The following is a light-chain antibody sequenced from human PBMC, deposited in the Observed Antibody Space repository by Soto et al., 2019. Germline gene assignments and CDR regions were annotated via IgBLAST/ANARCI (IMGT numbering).Light chain of an antibody. CDR1: QSIRRS. J-gene: IGKJ1*01. V-gene: IGKV1-17*01. CDR3: LQDYIYPWT. Sequence: DIQMTQSPSSLSASVADRVTITCRASQSIRRSLNWYQQKPGKAPKLLIYAASSLQSGVPSRFSGSGSGTEFTLTISSLQPEDFATYYCLQDYIYPWTFGQGTKVDIK. CDR2: AAS.